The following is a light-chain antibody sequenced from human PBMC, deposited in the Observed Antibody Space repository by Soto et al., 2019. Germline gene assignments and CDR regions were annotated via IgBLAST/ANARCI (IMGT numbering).Light chain of an antibody. CDR1: QTISSW. V-gene: IGKV1-5*03. CDR2: KAS. J-gene: IGKJ1*01. Sequence: DIQMTQSPSTLSASVGDRVTITCRASQTISSWLAWYQQKPGKAPKLLIYKASSLESGVPSRFSGSGYGTEFTLTISSLQPDDFATYYCQQYNSYLWTFGQGTKVEIK. CDR3: QQYNSYLWT.